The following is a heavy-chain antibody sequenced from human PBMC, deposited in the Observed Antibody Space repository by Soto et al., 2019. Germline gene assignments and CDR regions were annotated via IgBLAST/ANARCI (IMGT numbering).Heavy chain of an antibody. J-gene: IGHJ3*01. V-gene: IGHV2-5*01. CDR3: ARRDGAFDV. CDR2: IFWNNDK. Sequence: ITLQESGPTQVKTTETLTPTCSVSGFSISASGVGVGWIRQPPGQAPEWLALIFWNNDKYFSPSLRNRLTVTQDTSKNQVFLGMTNVDPADTATYYCARRDGAFDVWGHGTLVTVSS. CDR1: GFSISASGVG.